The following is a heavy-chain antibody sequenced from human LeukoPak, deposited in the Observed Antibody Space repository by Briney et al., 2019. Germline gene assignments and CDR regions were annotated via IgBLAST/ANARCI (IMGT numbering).Heavy chain of an antibody. CDR1: GFTFGTYW. V-gene: IGHV3-74*01. CDR3: ARESSLGR. Sequence: PGGSLRLSCAASGFTFGTYWMHWVRQAPGKGLVWVSRINGDGSSINYADSVKGRFTISRDNAKNTLYLQMNSLRAEDTAVYYCARESSLGRWGQGTLVTVSS. CDR2: INGDGSSI. D-gene: IGHD2-2*01. J-gene: IGHJ4*02.